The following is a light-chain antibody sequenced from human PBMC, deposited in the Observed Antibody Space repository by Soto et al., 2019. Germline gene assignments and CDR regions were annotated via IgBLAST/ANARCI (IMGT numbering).Light chain of an antibody. CDR1: QSVSSY. CDR3: QQRSNWTST. J-gene: IGKJ1*01. Sequence: EIVLTQSPATLSFSPWERSTLSCRASQSVSSYLDWYQQKPGQAPRLLIYDASNRATGIPARLSGSGYGTDLTITISSIENEDFEVYYCQQRSNWTSTFGHGTKVDIK. CDR2: DAS. V-gene: IGKV3-11*01.